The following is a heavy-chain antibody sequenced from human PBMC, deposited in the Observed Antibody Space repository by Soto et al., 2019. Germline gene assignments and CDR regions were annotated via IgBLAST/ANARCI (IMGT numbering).Heavy chain of an antibody. J-gene: IGHJ4*02. CDR1: GYTFTRYD. D-gene: IGHD2-15*01. CDR3: ARGQYCSGGSCYSLSY. Sequence: QVQLVQSGAEVKKPGAAVKVSCKASGYTFTRYDINWVRQATGQGLEWMGWMNPNSGNTGYAQKFQGRVTMTRNTSTSTAYMESSRLRSVGTALYYCARGQYCSGGSCYSLSYWGQGTLVTVSS. CDR2: MNPNSGNT. V-gene: IGHV1-8*01.